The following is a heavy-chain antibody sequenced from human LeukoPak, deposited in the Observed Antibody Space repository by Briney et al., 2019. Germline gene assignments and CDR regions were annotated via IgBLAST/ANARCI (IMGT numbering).Heavy chain of an antibody. Sequence: PSETLSLTCAVYGGSFSGYYWSWIRQPPGKGLEWIGEINHTGSTNYNPPLKSRVTISVDTSKSQFSLKLSSVTAADTAVYYCARGRGYNSFDYWGQGTLVTVSS. J-gene: IGHJ4*02. CDR3: ARGRGYNSFDY. CDR2: INHTGST. V-gene: IGHV4-34*01. D-gene: IGHD2/OR15-2a*01. CDR1: GGSFSGYY.